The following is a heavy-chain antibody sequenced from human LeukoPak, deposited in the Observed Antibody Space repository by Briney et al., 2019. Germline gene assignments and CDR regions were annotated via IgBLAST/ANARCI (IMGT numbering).Heavy chain of an antibody. Sequence: ASVKVSCKASGYTFTSYDINWVRQATGQGLEWMGWMNPNSGNTGYAQKFQGRVTMTRDTSISTAYMELSRLRSDDTAVYYCARSCKNRDTAMGAEYMDVWGKGTTVTVSS. J-gene: IGHJ6*03. V-gene: IGHV1-8*01. D-gene: IGHD5-18*01. CDR1: GYTFTSYD. CDR3: ARSCKNRDTAMGAEYMDV. CDR2: MNPNSGNT.